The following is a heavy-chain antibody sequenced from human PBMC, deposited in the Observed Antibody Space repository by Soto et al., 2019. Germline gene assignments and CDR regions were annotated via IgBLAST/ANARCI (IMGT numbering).Heavy chain of an antibody. CDR2: IFYSGSS. CDR3: AKSKCSSSSCYYWGWFDP. J-gene: IGHJ5*02. V-gene: IGHV4-39*01. Sequence: NPSETLSLTCSVSGGSIGTTSYYWGWIRHPPGKGLEWIGSIFYSGSSYYNPSLKSRVTISVDTSKNQFSLKLNSVTAADTAVYYCAKSKCSSSSCYYWGWFDPWGQGTLVTVSS. D-gene: IGHD2-2*01. CDR1: GGSIGTTSYY.